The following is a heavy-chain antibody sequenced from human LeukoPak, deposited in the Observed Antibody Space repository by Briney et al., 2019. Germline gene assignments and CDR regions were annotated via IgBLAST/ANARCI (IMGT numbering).Heavy chain of an antibody. Sequence: PSETLSLTCAVYGGSFSGYYWSWIRQPPGKGLEWIGEINHSGSTNYNPSLKSRVTISVDTSKNQFSLKLSSVTAADTAVYYCARVGDGYNFRHYLDYWGQETLVTVSS. D-gene: IGHD5-24*01. V-gene: IGHV4-34*01. J-gene: IGHJ4*02. CDR2: INHSGST. CDR1: GGSFSGYY. CDR3: ARVGDGYNFRHYLDY.